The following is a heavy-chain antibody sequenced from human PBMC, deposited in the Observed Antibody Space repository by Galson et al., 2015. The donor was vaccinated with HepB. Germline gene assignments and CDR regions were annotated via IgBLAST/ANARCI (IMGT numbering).Heavy chain of an antibody. V-gene: IGHV3-30*18. CDR1: GLTFSSYG. CDR3: AKDGGRGYTYGPNWFDP. CDR2: VSYDGSNK. D-gene: IGHD5-18*01. Sequence: SLRLSCAASGLTFSSYGMHWVRQAPGKGLEWVAVVSYDGSNKYYADSVKGRFTISRDNSKNTLYLQMNSLRAEDTAIYYCAKDGGRGYTYGPNWFDPWGQGNLVTVSP. J-gene: IGHJ5*02.